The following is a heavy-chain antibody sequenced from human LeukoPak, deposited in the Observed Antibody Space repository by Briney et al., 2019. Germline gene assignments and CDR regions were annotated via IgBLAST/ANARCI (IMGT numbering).Heavy chain of an antibody. D-gene: IGHD5-18*01. J-gene: IGHJ4*02. V-gene: IGHV4-59*12. CDR1: DDSITMYY. CDR3: ARVSGYSYGHFDY. Sequence: PSETLSLTCTVSDDSITMYYWTWIRQPPGKGLEWIGSMYYSGSTYYNSSLKSRVTISVDTSKNQFSLKLSSVTAADTAVYYCARVSGYSYGHFDYWGQGTLVTVSS. CDR2: MYYSGST.